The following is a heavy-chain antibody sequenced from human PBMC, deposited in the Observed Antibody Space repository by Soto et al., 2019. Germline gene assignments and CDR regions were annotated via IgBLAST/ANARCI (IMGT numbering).Heavy chain of an antibody. J-gene: IGHJ6*02. Sequence: SPTLSLTCDISGESVSSNSAAWNWIRQSPSRGLEWLGRTYYRSKWYNDYALSVKSRITLNPDTSKNKFSLQLNSVTPEDTAVYYCAREVAGYGGDDFDQYYGMDVWGQGTTVTVSS. CDR3: AREVAGYGGDDFDQYYGMDV. CDR1: GESVSSNSAA. CDR2: TYYRSKWYN. D-gene: IGHD5-12*01. V-gene: IGHV6-1*01.